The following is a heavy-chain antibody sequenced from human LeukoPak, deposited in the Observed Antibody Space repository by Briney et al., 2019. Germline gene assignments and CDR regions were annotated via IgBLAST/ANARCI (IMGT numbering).Heavy chain of an antibody. J-gene: IGHJ4*02. CDR3: ASRSPPGETGYFDY. V-gene: IGHV4-31*03. D-gene: IGHD2-21*01. CDR2: IFYSGST. Sequence: SQTLSLTCSVSGDSISSGGYYWSWIRQLPGKGLEWIGYIFYSGSTYYNPSLKSRVTISVDTSKNQFSLKLNSVTAADTAVYYCASRSPPGETGYFDYWGQGTLVTVSS. CDR1: GDSISSGGYY.